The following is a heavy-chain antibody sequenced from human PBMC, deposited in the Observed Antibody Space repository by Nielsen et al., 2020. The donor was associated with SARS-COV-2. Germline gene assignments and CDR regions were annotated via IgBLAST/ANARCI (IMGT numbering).Heavy chain of an antibody. CDR3: ASQQLVLGY. CDR1: GFTFSSYS. D-gene: IGHD6-13*01. V-gene: IGHV3-21*04. J-gene: IGHJ4*02. Sequence: GESLKISCAASGFTFSSYSMNWVRQAPGKGLEWVSSISSSSSYIYYADSVKGRFTISKDNAKNSLYLQMNSLRAEDTALYYCASQQLVLGYWGQGTLVTVSS. CDR2: ISSSSSYI.